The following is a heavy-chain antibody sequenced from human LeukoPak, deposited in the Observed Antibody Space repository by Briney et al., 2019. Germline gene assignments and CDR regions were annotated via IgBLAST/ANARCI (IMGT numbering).Heavy chain of an antibody. V-gene: IGHV3-23*01. J-gene: IGHJ4*02. Sequence: PGGSLRLSCAASGFTFSSYAMSWVRQAPGKGLEWVSGISDSGDITYYADSVKGRFTISRDNSRDTLYLQMNSLRAEDTAVYYCAKGYYDYVWGSYYFDYWGQGTLVTVSS. CDR3: AKGYYDYVWGSYYFDY. CDR2: ISDSGDIT. D-gene: IGHD3-16*01. CDR1: GFTFSSYA.